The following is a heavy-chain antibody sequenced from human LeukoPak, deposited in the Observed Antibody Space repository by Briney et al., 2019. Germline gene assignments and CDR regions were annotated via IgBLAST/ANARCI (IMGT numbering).Heavy chain of an antibody. J-gene: IGHJ6*04. V-gene: IGHV3-21*01. CDR3: AREYCSSTSCYLSDYNYGMDV. CDR1: GFTFSSYS. CDR2: ISSSSSYI. D-gene: IGHD2-2*01. Sequence: PGGSLRLSCAASGFTFSSYSMNWVRQAPGKGLEWVSSISSSSSYIYYADSVKGRFTISRDNAKNSLYLQMNSLRAEDTAVYYCAREYCSSTSCYLSDYNYGMDVWGKGTTVTVSS.